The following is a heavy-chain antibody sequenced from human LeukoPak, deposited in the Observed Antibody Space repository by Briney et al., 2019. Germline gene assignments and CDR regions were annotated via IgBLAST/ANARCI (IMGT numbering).Heavy chain of an antibody. CDR3: ARDAREVLLWFGEFSP. Sequence: GASVKVSCKASGYTFSNYGISWVRQAPGQGLEWMGWISGYNGHTNYAQKFQGRATMTTDTSTSTAYMELRSLRSDDTAVYYCARDAREVLLWFGEFSPWGQGTLVTVSS. J-gene: IGHJ5*02. CDR1: GYTFSNYG. D-gene: IGHD3-10*01. CDR2: ISGYNGHT. V-gene: IGHV1-18*01.